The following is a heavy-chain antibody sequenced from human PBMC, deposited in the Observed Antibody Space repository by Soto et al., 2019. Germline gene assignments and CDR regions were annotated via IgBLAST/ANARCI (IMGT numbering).Heavy chain of an antibody. CDR2: IYHSGST. CDR3: AGRYIMNGMDV. V-gene: IGHV4-4*02. CDR1: GGSISSSSW. J-gene: IGHJ6*02. Sequence: SETLSLTCAVSGGSISSSSWWSWVRQPPGKGLEWIGGIYHSGSTNYNPSLKSRVTISVDKSKNQFSLKLSSVTAADTAVYYCAGRYIMNGMDVWGQGTTVTVSS. D-gene: IGHD3-16*01.